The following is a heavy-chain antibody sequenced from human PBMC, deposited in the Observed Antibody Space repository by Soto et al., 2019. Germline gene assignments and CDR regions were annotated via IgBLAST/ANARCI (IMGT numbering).Heavy chain of an antibody. CDR1: GFSLISARMG. V-gene: IGHV2-26*01. J-gene: IGHJ6*03. D-gene: IGHD3-10*01. Sequence: QVTLKESGPVLVKPTETLTLTCTVSGFSLISARMGVTWIRQPPGKALEWIAHIFSNDEKSYSTSLKIRFTISKDTSQSQVVRTMTNMDPVDTATYYCARILGSGPSLYMDVWGKGTTVTVSS. CDR3: ARILGSGPSLYMDV. CDR2: IFSNDEK.